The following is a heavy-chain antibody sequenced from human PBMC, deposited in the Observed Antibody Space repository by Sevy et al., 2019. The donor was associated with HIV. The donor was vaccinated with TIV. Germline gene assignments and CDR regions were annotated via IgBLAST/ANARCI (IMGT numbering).Heavy chain of an antibody. V-gene: IGHV1-2*06. CDR1: GYIFTGYY. CDR2: INPNSGGT. D-gene: IGHD2-8*02. Sequence: ASVKVSCKTSGYIFTGYYMHWVRQAPGQGLEWMGRINPNSGGTNYAQKFQGRVTMTRDTSISTAYMELSRLTSDETAVYYCARGGEVLYACFDSWGQGTLVTVSS. J-gene: IGHJ4*02. CDR3: ARGGEVLYACFDS.